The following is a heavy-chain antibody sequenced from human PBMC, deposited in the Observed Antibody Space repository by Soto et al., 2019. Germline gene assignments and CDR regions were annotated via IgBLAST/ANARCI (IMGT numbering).Heavy chain of an antibody. D-gene: IGHD2-15*01. CDR2: IIPIFGTA. CDR3: ASCHGGSCLARLDY. J-gene: IGHJ4*02. Sequence: GASVKVSCKASGGTFSSYAISWVRQAPGQGLEWMGGIIPIFGTANYAQKFQGRVTITADESTSTAYMELSSLRSEDTAVYYCASCHGGSCLARLDYWGQGTLFTVSS. CDR1: GGTFSSYA. V-gene: IGHV1-69*13.